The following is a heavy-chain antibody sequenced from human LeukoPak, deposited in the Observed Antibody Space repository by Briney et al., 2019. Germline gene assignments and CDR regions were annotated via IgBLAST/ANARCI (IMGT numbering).Heavy chain of an antibody. V-gene: IGHV3-30*18. CDR3: AKLYSKGYYFDY. D-gene: IGHD4-11*01. CDR1: GFTFSSYG. CDR2: ISYDGSNK. Sequence: GGSLRHSCAASGFTFSSYGMHWVRQAPGKGLEWVAVISYDGSNKYYADSVKGRFTISRDNSKNTLYLQMNSLRAEDTAVYYCAKLYSKGYYFDYWGQGTLVTVSS. J-gene: IGHJ4*02.